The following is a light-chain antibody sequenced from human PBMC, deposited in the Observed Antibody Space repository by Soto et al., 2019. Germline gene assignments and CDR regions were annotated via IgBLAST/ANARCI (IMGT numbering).Light chain of an antibody. Sequence: QSALTQPASVSGSPGQSITISCTGTSSDVGDYNYVSWYQQHPGKAPKLMINEVSNRPSGVSNRFSGSKSGNTASLTISGLQAEDEADYYCSSYTSSNTLYVFGTGTKLTVL. V-gene: IGLV2-14*01. CDR3: SSYTSSNTLYV. J-gene: IGLJ1*01. CDR1: SSDVGDYNY. CDR2: EVS.